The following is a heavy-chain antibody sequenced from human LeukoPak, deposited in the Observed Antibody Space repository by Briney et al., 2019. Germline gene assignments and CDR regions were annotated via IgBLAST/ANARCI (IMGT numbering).Heavy chain of an antibody. J-gene: IGHJ4*02. CDR2: IVPIFDTP. Sequence: GASVKVSCKASGGTFRDFAVSWVRQAPGQGLEWMGGIVPIFDTPNYAQRFEDRVTITTDEATNTAYMELTGLRSEDTAVYYCARVPGYSSGWYPIDYWGQGTLVTVSS. V-gene: IGHV1-69*05. D-gene: IGHD6-19*01. CDR3: ARVPGYSSGWYPIDY. CDR1: GGTFRDFA.